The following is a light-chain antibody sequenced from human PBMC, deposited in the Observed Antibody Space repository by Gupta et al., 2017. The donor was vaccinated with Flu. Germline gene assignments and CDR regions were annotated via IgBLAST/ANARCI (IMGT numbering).Light chain of an antibody. CDR3: AAWDGGPRGSFV. Sequence: QSVLTQPPSASGTPGQRVTILCSGSSSTIGANTVSWYQQVPGTAPRLLIYSDSQRPSGVPDRFSASKSGTSASLAISGLQSEDEADYFCAAWDGGPRGSFVFGTGSTVTVL. J-gene: IGLJ1*01. V-gene: IGLV1-44*01. CDR1: SSTIGANT. CDR2: SDS.